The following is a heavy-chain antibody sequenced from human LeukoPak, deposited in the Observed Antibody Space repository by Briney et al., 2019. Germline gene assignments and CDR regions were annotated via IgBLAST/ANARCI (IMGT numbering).Heavy chain of an antibody. D-gene: IGHD5-18*01. Sequence: SETLSLTCTVSGGSISSYYWSWIRQPPGKGLEWIGYIYYSGSTNYIPSLKSRVTISVDTSKNQFSLKLSSVTAADTAVYYCARVWRYGYSYGTAFPTAFDIWGQGTMVTVSS. CDR1: GGSISSYY. V-gene: IGHV4-59*01. J-gene: IGHJ3*02. CDR3: ARVWRYGYSYGTAFPTAFDI. CDR2: IYYSGST.